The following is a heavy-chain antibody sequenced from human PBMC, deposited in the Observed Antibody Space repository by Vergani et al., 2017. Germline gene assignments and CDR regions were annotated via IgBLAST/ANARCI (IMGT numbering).Heavy chain of an antibody. CDR2: INHSGST. V-gene: IGHV4-34*01. CDR3: ARDYAGHCTNGVCMGY. Sequence: QVQLQQWGAGLLKPSETLSLTCAVYGGSFSGYYWSWIRQPPGKGLEWIGEINHSGSTNYNPSLKSRVTISVDTSKNQFSLKLSSVTAADTAVYYCARDYAGHCTNGVCMGYWGQGTLVTVSS. J-gene: IGHJ4*02. D-gene: IGHD2-8*01. CDR1: GGSFSGYY.